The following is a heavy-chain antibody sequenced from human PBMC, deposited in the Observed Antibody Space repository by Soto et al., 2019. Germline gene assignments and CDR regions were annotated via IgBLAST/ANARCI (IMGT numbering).Heavy chain of an antibody. CDR3: ARLEGLATISYYFDF. J-gene: IGHJ4*02. D-gene: IGHD3-9*01. CDR2: IYYRGNA. Sequence: QLQLQESGPGLVKPSETLSLTCSVSDDSINSDKYYWGWIRQPPGKGLEWIGSIYYRGNAYYNPPLQTRVPISIDKSKSQFSLKLNSVTAADSAVYFCARLEGLATISYYFDFWGPGALVTVSS. V-gene: IGHV4-39*01. CDR1: DDSINSDKYY.